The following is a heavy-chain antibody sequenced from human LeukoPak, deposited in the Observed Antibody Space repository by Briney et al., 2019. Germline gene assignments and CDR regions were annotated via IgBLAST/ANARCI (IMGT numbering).Heavy chain of an antibody. Sequence: SVKVSCKASGGTFSSYPISWVRQAPGQGLEWMGGVIPVFGTTTYAQKFQGRVTITADTSTTTAYMELSSLRSEDTAVYYCARDRDSYDSSNYYYASDYWGQGTLVTVSS. CDR3: ARDRDSYDSSNYYYASDY. V-gene: IGHV1-69*06. D-gene: IGHD3-22*01. CDR1: GGTFSSYP. CDR2: VIPVFGTT. J-gene: IGHJ4*02.